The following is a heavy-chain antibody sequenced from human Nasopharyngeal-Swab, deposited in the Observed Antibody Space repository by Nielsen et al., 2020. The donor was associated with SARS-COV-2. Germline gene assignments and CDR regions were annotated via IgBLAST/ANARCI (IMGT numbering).Heavy chain of an antibody. CDR2: INPNSGGT. J-gene: IGHJ4*02. D-gene: IGHD5-18*01. Sequence: ASVKVSCKASGYTFSAYYTEWVRQAPGQGLEWMGRINPNSGGTNYAQKFRGRVTMTRDTSLNTAYMELGGLRYDDTATYFCSRVPLVGGFSYGYDNWGQGTLVTVSS. V-gene: IGHV1-2*06. CDR1: GYTFSAYY. CDR3: SRVPLVGGFSYGYDN.